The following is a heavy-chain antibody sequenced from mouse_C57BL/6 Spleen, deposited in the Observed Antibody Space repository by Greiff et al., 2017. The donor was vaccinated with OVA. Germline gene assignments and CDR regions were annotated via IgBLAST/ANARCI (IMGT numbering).Heavy chain of an antibody. CDR1: GYTFTDYE. V-gene: IGHV1-15*01. CDR3: TRGGITTLVEGAWFAY. D-gene: IGHD1-1*01. J-gene: IGHJ3*01. CDR2: IDPESGGT. Sequence: VQLQQSGAELVRPGASVTLSCKASGYTFTDYEMRWVKQTPVHGLEWIGAIDPESGGTAYNQKFKGKAILTADKSSSTAYMELRSLTSEDSAVYFCTRGGITTLVEGAWFAYWGQGTLVSVSA.